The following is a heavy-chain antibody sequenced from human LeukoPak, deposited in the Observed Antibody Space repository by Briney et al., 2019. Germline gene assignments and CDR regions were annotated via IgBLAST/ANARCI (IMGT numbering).Heavy chain of an antibody. CDR3: ARGVVADY. D-gene: IGHD3-22*01. J-gene: IGHJ4*02. CDR2: INHSGST. V-gene: IGHV4-34*01. CDR1: GGSFSGYY. Sequence: SETLSLTCAVYGGSFSGYYWSWIRQPPGKGLEWIGEINHSGSTNYNPSLKSRVTISVDTSKNQFSLKLSSVTAADTAVYYCARGVVADYWGQGTLVTVSS.